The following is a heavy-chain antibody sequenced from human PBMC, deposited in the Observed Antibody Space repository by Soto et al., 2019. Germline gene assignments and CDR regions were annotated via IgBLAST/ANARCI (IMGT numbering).Heavy chain of an antibody. CDR1: GFTFSSYS. CDR3: ARDRQGVRGVVDYYYYMDV. Sequence: GGSLRLSCAASGFTFSSYSMNWVRQAPGKGLEWVSSISSSSSYIYYADSVKGRFTISRDNAKNSLYLQMNSLRAEDTAVYYCARDRQGVRGVVDYYYYMDVWGKGTTVTVSS. D-gene: IGHD3-10*01. CDR2: ISSSSSYI. J-gene: IGHJ6*03. V-gene: IGHV3-21*01.